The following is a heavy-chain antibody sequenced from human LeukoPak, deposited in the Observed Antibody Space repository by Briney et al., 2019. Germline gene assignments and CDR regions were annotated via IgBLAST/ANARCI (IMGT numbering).Heavy chain of an antibody. V-gene: IGHV4-59*01. Sequence: SETLSLTCTVSGGSISSYYWSWIRQPPGKGLEWIGYIHYSGSTNYNPSLKSRVTISVDTSKNQFSLKLSSVTAADTAVYYCARGQDLMVRGVITRNYYYYGMDVWGQGTTVTVSS. CDR2: IHYSGST. D-gene: IGHD3-10*01. J-gene: IGHJ6*02. CDR1: GGSISSYY. CDR3: ARGQDLMVRGVITRNYYYYGMDV.